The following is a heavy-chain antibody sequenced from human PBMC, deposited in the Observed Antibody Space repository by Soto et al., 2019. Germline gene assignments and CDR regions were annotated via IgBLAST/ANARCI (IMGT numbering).Heavy chain of an antibody. Sequence: SETLSLTCAVSGSSISSGFYWGCIRQPPGKGLEWIGTIYHSGTTYYNPSLKSRVTISVDTSKDQFSLRLSSVTAADTAVYYCARLGYSNYFDYWGQGTLVTVSS. J-gene: IGHJ4*02. CDR1: GSSISSGFY. D-gene: IGHD4-4*01. V-gene: IGHV4-38-2*01. CDR3: ARLGYSNYFDY. CDR2: IYHSGTT.